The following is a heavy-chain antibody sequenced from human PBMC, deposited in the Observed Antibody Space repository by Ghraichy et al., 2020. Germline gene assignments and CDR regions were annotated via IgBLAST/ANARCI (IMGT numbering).Heavy chain of an antibody. CDR2: ISSSSSYI. J-gene: IGHJ4*02. V-gene: IGHV3-21*01. D-gene: IGHD2-2*01. CDR3: ATSCSTSCPWGPDY. Sequence: GESLNTSCAASGFTFSSYRMNWVRQAPGKGLEWVASISSSSSYIYYADSLKGRFTISRDNTKNSLYLQMNSLRVEDTAVYYCATSCSTSCPWGPDYWGQGILVTVSS. CDR1: GFTFSSYR.